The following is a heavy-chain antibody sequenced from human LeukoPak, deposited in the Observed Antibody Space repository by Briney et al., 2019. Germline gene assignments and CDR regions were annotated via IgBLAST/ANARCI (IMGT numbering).Heavy chain of an antibody. CDR2: INHSGST. D-gene: IGHD6-19*01. V-gene: IGHV4-34*01. J-gene: IGHJ5*02. CDR1: GGSFSGYY. Sequence: SETLSLTCAVYGGSFSGYYWSWIRQPPGKGLEWIGEINHSGSTNYNPSLKSRVTISVDTSKNQFSLKLSSVTAADTAVYYCASAYSSGWYPNWFDPWGQGTLVTVSS. CDR3: ASAYSSGWYPNWFDP.